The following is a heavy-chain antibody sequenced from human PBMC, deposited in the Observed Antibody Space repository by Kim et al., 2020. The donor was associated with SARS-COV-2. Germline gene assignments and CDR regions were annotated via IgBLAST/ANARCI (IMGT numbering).Heavy chain of an antibody. Sequence: GGSLRLSCAASGFTFNNYAMSWVRQAPGKGLEWVSTISGGSTYYADSVKGRFTISRDISKNTLYLQMNSLRAEDTAVDYCSKSTADPYASGEYYFDSWGHGTLVTVSS. CDR3: SKSTADPYASGEYYFDS. V-gene: IGHV3-23*01. CDR1: GFTFNNYA. D-gene: IGHD3-10*01. CDR2: ISGGST. J-gene: IGHJ4*01.